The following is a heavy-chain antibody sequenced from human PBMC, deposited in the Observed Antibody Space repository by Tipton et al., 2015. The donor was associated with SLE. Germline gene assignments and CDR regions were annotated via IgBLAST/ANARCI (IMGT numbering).Heavy chain of an antibody. D-gene: IGHD3-3*01. V-gene: IGHV4-39*07. CDR1: GDSITSDIYY. CDR2: VYDSGTT. Sequence: TLSLTCFVSGDSITSDIYYWGWIRQPPGKGLEWIGSVYDSGTTHYNPSLKSRVTISIDKSKNQFSLTLDSVTAADRAVYYCARDRGDFWSGHLNFDYWGLGTRVTVSS. J-gene: IGHJ4*02. CDR3: ARDRGDFWSGHLNFDY.